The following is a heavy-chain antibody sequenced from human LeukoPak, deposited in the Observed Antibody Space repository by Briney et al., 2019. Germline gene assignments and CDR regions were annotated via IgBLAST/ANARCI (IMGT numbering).Heavy chain of an antibody. CDR3: ARGIPYGSGSYPDY. V-gene: IGHV4-34*01. J-gene: IGHJ4*02. D-gene: IGHD3-10*01. Sequence: PSETLSLTCAVYGGSFSGYYWSWISQPQGKGLEWIGEINHSGSTNYNPSLKSRVTISVDTSKNQFSLKLSSVTAADTAVYYCARGIPYGSGSYPDYWGQGTLVTVSS. CDR2: INHSGST. CDR1: GGSFSGYY.